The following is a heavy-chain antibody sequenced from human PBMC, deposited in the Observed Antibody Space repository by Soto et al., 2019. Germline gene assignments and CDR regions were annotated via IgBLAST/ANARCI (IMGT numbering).Heavy chain of an antibody. CDR2: ISSSGSTI. D-gene: IGHD3-3*01. J-gene: IGHJ6*02. V-gene: IGHV3-48*04. CDR1: GFTFSSYA. Sequence: EVQLLESGGGLVQPGGSLRLSCAASGFTFSSYAMSWVRQAPGKGLEWVAYISSSGSTIYYADSVKGRFTISRDNAKNSLYLQMNSLRAEDTAVYYCARCGYPLGWSGYYSVSYGMDVWGQGTTVTVSS. CDR3: ARCGYPLGWSGYYSVSYGMDV.